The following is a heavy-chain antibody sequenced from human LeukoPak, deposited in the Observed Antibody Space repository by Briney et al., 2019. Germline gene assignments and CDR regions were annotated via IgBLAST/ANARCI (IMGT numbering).Heavy chain of an antibody. V-gene: IGHV4-4*02. CDR1: GGSISSSNW. J-gene: IGHJ4*02. Sequence: SETLSLTRAVSGGSISSSNWWTWVRQPPGKGLEWIGEIYHSGSTNYNPSLKSRVTISLDKSKNQFSLKLSSVTAADTAVYYCASPSQNDYWGQGTLVTVSS. CDR2: IYHSGST. CDR3: ASPSQNDY.